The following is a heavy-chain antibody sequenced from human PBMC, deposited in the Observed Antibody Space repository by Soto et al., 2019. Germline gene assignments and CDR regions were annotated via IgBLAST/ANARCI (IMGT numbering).Heavy chain of an antibody. V-gene: IGHV3-23*01. Sequence: EVQLLESGGGLVQPGGSLRLSCAASGFTFSSYAMSWVRQAPGKGLEWVSAISGSGGSTYYADSLKGRFTISRDNSKNTLYLQMNSLRAEDTAVYYCAKDREITIFGVVTHFDYWGQGTLVTVSS. CDR2: ISGSGGST. CDR1: GFTFSSYA. CDR3: AKDREITIFGVVTHFDY. J-gene: IGHJ4*02. D-gene: IGHD3-3*01.